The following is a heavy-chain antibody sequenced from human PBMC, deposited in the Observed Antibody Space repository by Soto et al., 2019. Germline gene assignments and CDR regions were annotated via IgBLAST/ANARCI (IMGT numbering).Heavy chain of an antibody. Sequence: GASVKVSCKASGFTFTRYGVRWVRQARGQRLERIGWIGGDSGNTNYAQKVQERVTMTRDTSTSTAYMELRSLRSEDTAGYYCATSTMGTYSRSRPHYWG. J-gene: IGHJ4*01. CDR1: GFTFTRYG. CDR2: IGGDSGNT. D-gene: IGHD6-13*01. CDR3: ATSTMGTYSRSRPHY. V-gene: IGHV1-58*01.